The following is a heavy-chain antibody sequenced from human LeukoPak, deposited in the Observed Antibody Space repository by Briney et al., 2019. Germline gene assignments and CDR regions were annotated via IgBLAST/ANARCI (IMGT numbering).Heavy chain of an antibody. CDR1: GFTFSSYA. CDR2: ISSDGRNT. D-gene: IGHD4-11*01. J-gene: IGHJ4*02. Sequence: GGSLRLSCAASGFTFSSYAMHWVRQVPGKGLEWLAIISSDGRNTYYADSVKGRFTISRDNSKNTLSLQMNSLRADDTAVYYCVKRVDYSEKYYFDSWGRGTLVTVSS. V-gene: IGHV3-30-3*02. CDR3: VKRVDYSEKYYFDS.